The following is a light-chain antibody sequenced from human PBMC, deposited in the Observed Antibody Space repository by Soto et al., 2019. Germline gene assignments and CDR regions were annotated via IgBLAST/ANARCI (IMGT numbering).Light chain of an antibody. CDR3: CSYAGNNIFV. Sequence: QSALTQPASVSGSLGQSITISCTGSSSDVGTYYFVSWYQQHPGKVPKLMIYEGTKRPSGVSDRFSGSKSGNTASMTISGLQSEDEANYYCCSYAGNNIFVFGTGTKLTVL. J-gene: IGLJ1*01. CDR2: EGT. CDR1: SSDVGTYYF. V-gene: IGLV2-23*01.